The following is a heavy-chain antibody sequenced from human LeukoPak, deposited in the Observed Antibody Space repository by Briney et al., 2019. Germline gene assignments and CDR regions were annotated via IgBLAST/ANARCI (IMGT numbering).Heavy chain of an antibody. CDR1: GFTFSSYG. CDR2: IRYDGSNK. CDR3: ARGPRGYYDSSGYSSD. V-gene: IGHV3-30*02. J-gene: IGHJ4*02. Sequence: PGGSLRLSCAASGFTFSSYGMHWVRQAPGKGLEWVAFIRYDGSNKYYADSVKGRFTISRDNSKNTLYLQMNSLRAEDTAVYYCARGPRGYYDSSGYSSDWGQGTLVTVSS. D-gene: IGHD3-22*01.